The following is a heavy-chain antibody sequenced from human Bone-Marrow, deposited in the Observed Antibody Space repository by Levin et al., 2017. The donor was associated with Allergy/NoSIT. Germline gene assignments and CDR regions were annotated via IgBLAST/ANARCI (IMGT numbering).Heavy chain of an antibody. CDR3: ARDIYYYGSGSRGGGFDP. J-gene: IGHJ5*02. Sequence: GESLKISCAASGFTFSSHGLHWVRQAPGKGLEWVAVISYDGSYKYYADSVKGRFTITRDNSKNTLTLQMNSLRAEEDTAVYYCARDIYYYGSGSRGGGFDPWGQGTLVTVSS. CDR1: GFTFSSHG. CDR2: ISYDGSYK. D-gene: IGHD3-10*01. V-gene: IGHV3-30*04.